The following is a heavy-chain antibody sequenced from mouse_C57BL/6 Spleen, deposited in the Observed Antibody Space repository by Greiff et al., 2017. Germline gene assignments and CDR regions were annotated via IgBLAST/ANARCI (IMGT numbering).Heavy chain of an antibody. Sequence: QVPLQQPGAELVKPGASVKLSCKASGYTFTSYWMHWVKQRPGQGLEWIGMIHPNSGSTNYNEKFKSKATLTVDKSSSTAYLQLSSMTSEDSAVFYCASCSDYPFAYGGQGTLVMVAA. CDR1: GYTFTSYW. CDR2: IHPNSGST. CDR3: ASCSDYPFAY. V-gene: IGHV1-64*01. J-gene: IGHJ3*01. D-gene: IGHD2-4*01.